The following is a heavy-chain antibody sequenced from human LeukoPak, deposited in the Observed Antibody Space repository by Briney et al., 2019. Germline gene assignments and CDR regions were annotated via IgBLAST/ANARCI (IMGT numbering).Heavy chain of an antibody. V-gene: IGHV4-39*01. Sequence: SETLSLTCAVSGDSISYHNYYWDWIRQPPGKGLEWIGTVYYTGSTYYNPSLESRVAISVDTSKNQFSLQLTSMTAADTAVYYCARLRAMAGHRGGFDFWGRGTMVTVSS. J-gene: IGHJ3*01. CDR3: ARLRAMAGHRGGFDF. D-gene: IGHD6-19*01. CDR2: VYYTGST. CDR1: GDSISYHNYY.